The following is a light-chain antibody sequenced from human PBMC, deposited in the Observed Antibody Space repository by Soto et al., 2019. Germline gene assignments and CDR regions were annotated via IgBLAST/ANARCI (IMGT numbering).Light chain of an antibody. CDR2: GAS. V-gene: IGKV3-15*01. CDR3: QQGQNWLLT. Sequence: EIVMTQSPATLSLSPGERAALSCRASQSINSELAWNQQKPGQPPRLLIYGASTRATGLPARFTGSESRSEFTLTISGLQSEDFAFYYCQQGQNWLLTIGQGNRREI. J-gene: IGKJ2*01. CDR1: QSINSE.